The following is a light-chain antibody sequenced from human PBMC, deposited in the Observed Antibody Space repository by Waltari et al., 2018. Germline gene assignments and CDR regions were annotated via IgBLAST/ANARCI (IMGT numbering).Light chain of an antibody. CDR2: AAS. V-gene: IGKV1-39*01. J-gene: IGKJ2*01. CDR1: QSISSY. Sequence: DIQMTQSPSSLSASAGDRVTITCRASQSISSYLNWYQQNTGTAHKLLIYAASSLQSGVPSRFSGSGSGTDFTLTISSLQPEDFATYYCQQSYSTPPYTFVQGTKLEIK. CDR3: QQSYSTPPYT.